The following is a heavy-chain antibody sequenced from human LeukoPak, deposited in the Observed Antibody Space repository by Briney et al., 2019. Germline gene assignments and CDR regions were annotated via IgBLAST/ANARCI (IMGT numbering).Heavy chain of an antibody. J-gene: IGHJ5*02. Sequence: GGSLRLSCAASGFTFSSYSMNWVRQAPGKGLEWVSSISSSSSYIYYADSVKGRFTISRDNAKNSLYPQMNSLRAEDTAVYYCARELFEPTNWFDPWGQGTLVTVSS. V-gene: IGHV3-21*01. CDR3: ARELFEPTNWFDP. CDR2: ISSSSSYI. D-gene: IGHD3-16*01. CDR1: GFTFSSYS.